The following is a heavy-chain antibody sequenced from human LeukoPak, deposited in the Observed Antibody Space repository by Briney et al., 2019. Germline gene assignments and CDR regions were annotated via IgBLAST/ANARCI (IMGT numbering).Heavy chain of an antibody. CDR1: GGSISSGGYY. CDR2: IYHSGST. D-gene: IGHD5-12*01. CDR3: ARGGFGSGYYFDY. J-gene: IGHJ4*02. Sequence: SQTLSLTCTVSGGSISSGGYYWSWIRQPPGKGLEWIGYIYHSGSTYYNPSLKSRVTISVDRSKNQFSLKLSSVTAADTAVYYCARGGFGSGYYFDYWGQGTLVTVSS. V-gene: IGHV4-30-2*01.